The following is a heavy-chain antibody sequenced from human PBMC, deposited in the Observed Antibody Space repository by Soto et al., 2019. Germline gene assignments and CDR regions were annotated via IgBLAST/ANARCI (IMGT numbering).Heavy chain of an antibody. D-gene: IGHD3-22*01. V-gene: IGHV4-59*01. CDR1: GGSISSYY. CDR2: IYYSGST. J-gene: IGHJ6*02. Sequence: QVQLQESGPGLVTPSETLSLTCTVSGGSISSYYWSWIRQPPGKGLEWIGYIYYSGSTNYNPSLKSRDTISVDTSKNQFSLKLSSATSADTAVYYCASVPGSSGYYYGMDVWGQGTTVTVSS. CDR3: ASVPGSSGYYYGMDV.